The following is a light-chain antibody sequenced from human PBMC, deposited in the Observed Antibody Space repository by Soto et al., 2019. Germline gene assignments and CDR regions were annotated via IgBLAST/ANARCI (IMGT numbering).Light chain of an antibody. CDR2: DAS. Sequence: DIQMTQSPSSLSASVGGRVTITCQASQDISKYLNWYQHKAGKAPKLLIYDASNLETGVPSRFSGSGSGTDFTFTISSLLPEDIATYYCQQYDNLPLTFGGGTKVAIK. CDR1: QDISKY. V-gene: IGKV1-33*01. CDR3: QQYDNLPLT. J-gene: IGKJ4*01.